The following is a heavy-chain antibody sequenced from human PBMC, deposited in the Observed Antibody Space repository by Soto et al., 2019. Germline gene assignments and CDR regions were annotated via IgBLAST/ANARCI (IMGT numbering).Heavy chain of an antibody. J-gene: IGHJ4*02. CDR3: ARVVPGVVPAAIYY. D-gene: IGHD2-2*01. V-gene: IGHV4-4*02. CDR2: IYHSGST. Sequence: SETLSLTCAVSGGSISSSNWWSWVRQPPGKGLEWIGEIYHSGSTNYNPSLKSRVTISVDKSKNQFSLKLSSVTAADTAVYYCARVVPGVVPAAIYYWGQGTLVTVSS. CDR1: GGSISSSNW.